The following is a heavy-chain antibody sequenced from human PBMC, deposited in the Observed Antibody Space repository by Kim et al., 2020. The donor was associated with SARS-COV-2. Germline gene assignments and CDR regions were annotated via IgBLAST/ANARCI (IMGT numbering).Heavy chain of an antibody. CDR1: GFTFSDYY. Sequence: GGSLRLSCAASGFTFSDYYMSWIRQAPGKGLEWVSYISSSGSTIYYADSVKGRFTIPRDNAKNSLYLQMNSLRAEDTAVYYCARVGTMIVGPNWFDPWGQGTLVTVSS. CDR3: ARVGTMIVGPNWFDP. V-gene: IGHV3-11*01. D-gene: IGHD3-22*01. J-gene: IGHJ5*02. CDR2: ISSSGSTI.